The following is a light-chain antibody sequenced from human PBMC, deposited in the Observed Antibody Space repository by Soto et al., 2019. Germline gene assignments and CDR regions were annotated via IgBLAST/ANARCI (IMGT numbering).Light chain of an antibody. V-gene: IGLV2-14*03. Sequence: QSVLTQPASLSGSPGQSITISCTGTSSDIGSYNYVSWYQQHPGRAPKLMIFDVSYRPSGISDRFSGSKSGNTASLTISGLQPEDEADYYCSSYGASSTLFGGETKLPVL. J-gene: IGLJ3*02. CDR2: DVS. CDR1: SSDIGSYNY. CDR3: SSYGASSTL.